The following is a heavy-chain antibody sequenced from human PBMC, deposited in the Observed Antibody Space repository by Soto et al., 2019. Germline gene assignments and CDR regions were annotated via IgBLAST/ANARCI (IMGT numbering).Heavy chain of an antibody. Sequence: PXDSLTISGKGSGYSFAGDWITLVRQKPGKGLEWMGRIDPSDSQTYYSPSFRGHVTISVTKSITTVFLQWSSLRASDTAMYYCARQIYDSDTGPNFQYYFDSWGQGTPVTVSS. CDR3: ARQIYDSDTGPNFQYYFDS. J-gene: IGHJ4*02. V-gene: IGHV5-10-1*01. CDR1: GYSFAGDW. D-gene: IGHD3-22*01. CDR2: IDPSDSQT.